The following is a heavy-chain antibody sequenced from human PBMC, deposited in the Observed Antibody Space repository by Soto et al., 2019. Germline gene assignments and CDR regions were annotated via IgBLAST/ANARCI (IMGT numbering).Heavy chain of an antibody. Sequence: GASVKVSCKASGGTFSNYVVNWVRQATGQGLEWMGWMNPNSGNTGYAQKFQGRVTMTRNTSISTAYMELSSLRSEDTAVYYCAREKVGANDYWGQGTLVTVSS. CDR2: MNPNSGNT. CDR3: AREKVGANDY. CDR1: GGTFSNYV. J-gene: IGHJ4*02. V-gene: IGHV1-8*02. D-gene: IGHD1-26*01.